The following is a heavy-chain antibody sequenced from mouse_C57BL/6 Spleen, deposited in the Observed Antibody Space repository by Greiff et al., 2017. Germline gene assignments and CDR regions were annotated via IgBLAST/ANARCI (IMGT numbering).Heavy chain of an antibody. J-gene: IGHJ1*03. Sequence: QVQLQQSGPELVKPGASVKISCKASGYAFTSSWMNWVKQRPGKGLEWIGRIYPGDGDTNYNGKFKGKATLTADKSSSTAYMQLSSLTSEDSAVCFWARNYYGSSYWCFDVGGTGTTVTVS. CDR1: GYAFTSSW. CDR3: ARNYYGSSYWCFDV. V-gene: IGHV1-82*01. CDR2: IYPGDGDT. D-gene: IGHD1-1*01.